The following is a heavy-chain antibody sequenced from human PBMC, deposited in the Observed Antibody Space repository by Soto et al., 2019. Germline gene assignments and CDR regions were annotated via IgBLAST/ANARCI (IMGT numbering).Heavy chain of an antibody. Sequence: ASVKVSCKASGYTFTGYYMHWVRQAPGQGLEWMGWINPNSGDTNYAQKFQGRVTMTRDTSISTAYMELSRLRSDDTAVYLGVRDTGVIVLVIVSDVYDIWGQWTMVTDSS. CDR3: VRDTGVIVLVIVSDVYDI. D-gene: IGHD3-22*01. CDR2: INPNSGDT. V-gene: IGHV1-2*02. CDR1: GYTFTGYY. J-gene: IGHJ3*02.